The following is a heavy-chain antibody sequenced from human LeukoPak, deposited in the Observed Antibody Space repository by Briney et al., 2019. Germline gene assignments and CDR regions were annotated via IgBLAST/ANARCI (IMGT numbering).Heavy chain of an antibody. V-gene: IGHV3-7*04. J-gene: IGHJ4*02. Sequence: PGGSLRLSCAASGFTLSSYWMSWVRQAPGKGLEWVANIKQDGSEINYVDSVKGRFTISRDNAKNSTLLQMNSLRAEDTAVYYCARADYGGNLFFDYWGQGAPVTVSS. D-gene: IGHD4-23*01. CDR3: ARADYGGNLFFDY. CDR2: IKQDGSEI. CDR1: GFTLSSYW.